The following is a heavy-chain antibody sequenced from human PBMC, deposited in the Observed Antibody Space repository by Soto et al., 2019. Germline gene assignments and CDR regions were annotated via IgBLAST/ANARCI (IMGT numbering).Heavy chain of an antibody. CDR3: ARVSFDHFVHWFDP. D-gene: IGHD3-9*01. V-gene: IGHV1-3*01. CDR2: INAGNGNT. J-gene: IGHJ5*02. Sequence: ASVKVSCKASGYTFTSYAMHWVRQAPGQRLEWMGWINAGNGNTKYSQKFQGRVTINPDTSKNQFSLLLNSVTPEDTAVYYCARVSFDHFVHWFDPWGQGTPVTVSS. CDR1: GYTFTSYA.